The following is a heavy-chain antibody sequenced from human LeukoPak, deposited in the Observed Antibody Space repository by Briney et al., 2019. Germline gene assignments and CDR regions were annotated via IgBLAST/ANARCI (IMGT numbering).Heavy chain of an antibody. Sequence: GGSLRLSCAAPGFTFSAYSIHWVRQAPGKGLEWVATISYDGSNKYYADSVRGRFTISRDNSKNTLYLQMNSLRADDTAVYYCARGLDRYYFDYWGQGTLVTVSS. CDR2: ISYDGSNK. CDR3: ARGLDRYYFDY. D-gene: IGHD1-1*01. CDR1: GFTFSAYS. V-gene: IGHV3-30*04. J-gene: IGHJ4*02.